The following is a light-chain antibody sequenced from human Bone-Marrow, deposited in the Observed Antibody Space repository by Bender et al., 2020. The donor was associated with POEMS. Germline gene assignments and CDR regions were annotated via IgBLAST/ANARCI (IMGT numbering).Light chain of an antibody. CDR1: DLGDKY. V-gene: IGLV3-1*01. CDR3: QAWDTYSVI. Sequence: SYEVTQPPSVSVSPGQTASITCSGDDLGDKYVAWYQQKPGQSPVLVIYQDTKRPSGIPERISGSNSGNTATLTISGTQAMDEADYYFQAWDTYSVIFGGGTKFTVL. CDR2: QDT. J-gene: IGLJ2*01.